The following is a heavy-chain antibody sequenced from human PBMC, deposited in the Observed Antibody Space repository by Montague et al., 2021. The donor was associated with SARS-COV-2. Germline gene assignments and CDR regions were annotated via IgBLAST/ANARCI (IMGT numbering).Heavy chain of an antibody. CDR2: IYYSGST. J-gene: IGHJ6*02. V-gene: IGHV4-59*08. Sequence: SETLSLTCSVSGDSISNYSWSWIRQSPGKGLEWIGYIYYSGSTNYNPSLTSRVTISVDTSKNQVSLKLTSVSAADTAVYYCARHLRVTMVTSHMYHYAMDVWGQGTTVTVSS. CDR3: ARHLRVTMVTSHMYHYAMDV. D-gene: IGHD4/OR15-4a*01. CDR1: GDSISNYS.